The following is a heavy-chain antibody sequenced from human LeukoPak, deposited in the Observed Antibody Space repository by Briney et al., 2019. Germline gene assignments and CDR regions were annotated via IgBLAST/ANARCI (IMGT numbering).Heavy chain of an antibody. V-gene: IGHV3-48*02. CDR1: GFTFSSYS. Sequence: PGGSLRLSCAGTGFTFSSYSMNWVRQAPGKGLEWVSYISGSSSIIYNADSVKGRFTISRDNAKNSLYLQMNSLRDEDTAMYYCVRVVGGFDIWGQATMVTVSS. CDR3: VRVVGGFDI. CDR2: ISGSSSII. J-gene: IGHJ3*02.